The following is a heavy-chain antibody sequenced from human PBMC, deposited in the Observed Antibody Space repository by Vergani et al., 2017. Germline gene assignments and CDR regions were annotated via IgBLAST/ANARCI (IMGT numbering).Heavy chain of an antibody. J-gene: IGHJ4*02. Sequence: QVQLVQSGAEVKKPGSSVKVSCKASGGTFSSYTISWVRQAPGQGLEWMGRIIPILGIANYAQKFQGRVTITADKSTSTAYMELSSLRSDDTAVYYCASGEYYDFWSGPGNGWGQGTLVTVSS. CDR3: ASGEYYDFWSGPGNG. CDR2: IIPILGIA. D-gene: IGHD3-3*01. V-gene: IGHV1-69*02. CDR1: GGTFSSYT.